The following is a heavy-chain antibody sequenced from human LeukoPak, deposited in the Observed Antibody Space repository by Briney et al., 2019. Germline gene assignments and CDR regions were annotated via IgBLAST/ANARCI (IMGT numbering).Heavy chain of an antibody. CDR3: AREGLGYSYGYNYYYGMDV. CDR2: ISYDGSNK. Sequence: GGSLRLSCAASGFTFSSYAMHWVRQAPGKGLEWVAVISYDGSNKYYADSVKGRFTISRDNSKNTLYLQMNSLRAEDTAVYYCAREGLGYSYGYNYYYGMDVWGQGTTVTVSS. J-gene: IGHJ6*02. V-gene: IGHV3-30-3*01. D-gene: IGHD5-18*01. CDR1: GFTFSSYA.